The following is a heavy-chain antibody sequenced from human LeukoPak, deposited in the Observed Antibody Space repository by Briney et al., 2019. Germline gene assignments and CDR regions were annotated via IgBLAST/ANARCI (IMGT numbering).Heavy chain of an antibody. D-gene: IGHD3-10*01. J-gene: IGHJ6*03. CDR3: ARAPSGYGSGTYYSHYMDV. CDR2: IYSNGNT. V-gene: IGHV4-61*02. CDR1: GRSISSSGYY. Sequence: SETLSLTCTVSGRSISSSGYYWSWIRPPAGKGLEWIGRIYSNGNTNYNPSLKSRVAISEDMSKNQFSLKLSSVTAADTAVYYCARAPSGYGSGTYYSHYMDVWGTGTTVTVSS.